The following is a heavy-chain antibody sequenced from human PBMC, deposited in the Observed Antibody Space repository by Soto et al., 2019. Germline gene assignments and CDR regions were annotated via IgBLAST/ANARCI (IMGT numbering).Heavy chain of an antibody. CDR1: ASIFKGHG. Sequence: GGSLRLSCAASASIFKGHGMHWVRQAPGKGLEWVAVISYDGSNKYYADSVKGRFTISRDNSKNTLYLQMNSLRAEDTAVYYCAKDAPPYGDYYYYGMDVWGQGTTVTVSS. D-gene: IGHD4-17*01. CDR2: ISYDGSNK. CDR3: AKDAPPYGDYYYYGMDV. V-gene: IGHV3-30*18. J-gene: IGHJ6*02.